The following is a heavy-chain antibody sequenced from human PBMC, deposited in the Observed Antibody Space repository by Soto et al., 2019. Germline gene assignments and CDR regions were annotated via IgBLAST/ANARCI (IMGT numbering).Heavy chain of an antibody. Sequence: GGSLRLSCAASGFTFSSYTMNWVRQAPEKGLEWVSSITGTSSYIFYADSVKGRFTISRDSAKNSLYLQMSDLRAEDTAVYCCARVSGEYRDYWGQGTLVTVSS. CDR3: ARVSGEYRDY. CDR2: ITGTSSYI. D-gene: IGHD1-26*01. CDR1: GFTFSSYT. J-gene: IGHJ4*02. V-gene: IGHV3-21*01.